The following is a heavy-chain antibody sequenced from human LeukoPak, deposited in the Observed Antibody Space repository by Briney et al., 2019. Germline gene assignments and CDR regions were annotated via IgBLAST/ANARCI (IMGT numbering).Heavy chain of an antibody. CDR2: FYYGGIT. CDR1: GASITTTLYY. D-gene: IGHD2-15*01. Sequence: SETLSLTCTVYGASITTTLYYWVWARQSPGKGLEWIGSFYYGGITYYHPSLKSRVTVSVDTSRSQFSLKLISVTAADTAVYYCARAGCSGGSCPLDYWGQGTLVTVSS. J-gene: IGHJ4*02. V-gene: IGHV4-39*07. CDR3: ARAGCSGGSCPLDY.